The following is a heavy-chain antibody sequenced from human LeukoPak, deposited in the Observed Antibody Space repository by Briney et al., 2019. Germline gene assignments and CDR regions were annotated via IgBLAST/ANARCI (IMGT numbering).Heavy chain of an antibody. J-gene: IGHJ4*01. Sequence: PGRSLRLSCAASGFTFSSYGMHWVRQAPGKGLEWVAVISYDGSNKYYADSVKGRFTISRDNSKNTLYLQMNSLRAEDTAVYYCAKDHIVATIENDYWGHGTLVTVSS. CDR3: AKDHIVATIENDY. V-gene: IGHV3-30*18. CDR1: GFTFSSYG. D-gene: IGHD5-12*01. CDR2: ISYDGSNK.